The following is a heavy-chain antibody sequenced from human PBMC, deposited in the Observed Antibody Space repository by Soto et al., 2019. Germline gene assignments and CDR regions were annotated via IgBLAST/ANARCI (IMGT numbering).Heavy chain of an antibody. CDR2: IFWDDDK. D-gene: IGHD1-7*01. V-gene: IGHV2-5*02. CDR3: ARHYWKYGTFDY. Sequence: QLTLKESGPTLVKPTQTLTLTCTFSGFSLTTSGVGVGWIRQTPGEALDWLALIFWDDDKRYSPSLKSRLTLTKDTSKNQVVLTMTNVDPVDTATYYCARHYWKYGTFDYWGQGTLVTVSS. CDR1: GFSLTTSGVG. J-gene: IGHJ4*02.